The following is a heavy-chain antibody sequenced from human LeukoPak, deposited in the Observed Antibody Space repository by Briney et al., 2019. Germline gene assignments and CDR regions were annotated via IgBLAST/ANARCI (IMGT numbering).Heavy chain of an antibody. J-gene: IGHJ5*02. CDR1: GYTFTGYY. CDR2: INPNSGGT. CDR3: AREGLAATDINWFDP. D-gene: IGHD6-13*01. V-gene: IGHV1-2*04. Sequence: ASVKVSCKASGYTFTGYYMHWVRQAPGQGLEWMGWINPNSGGTNYAQKFQGWVTMTRDTSISTAYMELSRLRSDDTAVYYCAREGLAATDINWFDPWGQGTLVTISS.